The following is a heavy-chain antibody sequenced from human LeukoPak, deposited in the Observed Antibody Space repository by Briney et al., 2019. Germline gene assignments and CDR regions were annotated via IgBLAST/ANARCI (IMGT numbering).Heavy chain of an antibody. CDR3: AREEGSSGRYYFYYYMDV. J-gene: IGHJ6*03. CDR2: IYSGGST. Sequence: GGSLRLSCAASEFSVGSNYMTWVRQAPGKGLEWVSLIYSGGSTYYADSVKGRFTISRDNSKNTLYLQMNSLRAEDTAVYYCAREEGSSGRYYFYYYMDVWGKGTTVTVSS. V-gene: IGHV3-66*01. D-gene: IGHD1-26*01. CDR1: EFSVGSNY.